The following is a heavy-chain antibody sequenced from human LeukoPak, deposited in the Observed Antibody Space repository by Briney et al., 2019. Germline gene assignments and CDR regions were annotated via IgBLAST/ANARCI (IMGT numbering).Heavy chain of an antibody. J-gene: IGHJ2*01. D-gene: IGHD6-13*01. CDR1: GGSISSYY. CDR2: IYNSGST. CDR3: AREGKYSSSWYGVWYFDL. V-gene: IGHV4-59*01. Sequence: SDTLSLTCTVSGGSISSYYWSWIRQPPGKGLEWIGYIYNSGSTNYNPSLKSRVTISVDTSKNQFSLKLSSVTAADTAVYYCAREGKYSSSWYGVWYFDLWGRGTLVTVSS.